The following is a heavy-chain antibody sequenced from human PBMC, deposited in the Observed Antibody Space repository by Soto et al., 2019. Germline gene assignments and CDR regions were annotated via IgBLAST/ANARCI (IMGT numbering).Heavy chain of an antibody. CDR2: IYHTGTT. Sequence: SETLSLTCAVSGDSIIGIYRWAWIRQSPGRGLEWIARIYHTGTTYYTPSLESRVTISVDTSKNQFSLRLSSVTAADSAVYFCSRTDNVSYYPHLGQGNLVTVSS. D-gene: IGHD2-21*01. CDR1: GDSIIGIYR. CDR3: SRTDNVSYYPH. J-gene: IGHJ4*02. V-gene: IGHV4-38-2*01.